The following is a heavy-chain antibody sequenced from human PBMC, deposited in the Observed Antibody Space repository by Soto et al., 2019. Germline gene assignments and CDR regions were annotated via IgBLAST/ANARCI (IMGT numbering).Heavy chain of an antibody. D-gene: IGHD2-21*02. CDR3: ARGGGWTAFDP. J-gene: IGHJ5*02. CDR1: GGSFSGYY. V-gene: IGHV4-34*01. CDR2: INHSGST. Sequence: QVQLQQWGAGLLEPSETLSLTCAVYGGSFSGYYWTWIRQPPGKGLEWIGEINHSGSTNYNPSLKTRVTLSGDPPKNHFSLKLSSGTAADPAVYYCARGGGWTAFDPWGQGTLVSVSS.